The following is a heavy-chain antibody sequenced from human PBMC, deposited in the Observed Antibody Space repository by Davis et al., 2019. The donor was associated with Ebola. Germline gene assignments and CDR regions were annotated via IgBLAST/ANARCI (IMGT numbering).Heavy chain of an antibody. CDR1: GFTVSSNY. Sequence: PGGSLRLSCAASGFTVSSNYMSWVRQAPGKGLECVSYTSCCNGRTYYADSVKGRFTSSRDSATNSVHLQMDSLRADDTAVYYCTRDSAVVFFDYWSQGTLVTVSS. CDR2: TSCCNGRT. D-gene: IGHD5-18*01. CDR3: TRDSAVVFFDY. J-gene: IGHJ4*02. V-gene: IGHV3-11*05.